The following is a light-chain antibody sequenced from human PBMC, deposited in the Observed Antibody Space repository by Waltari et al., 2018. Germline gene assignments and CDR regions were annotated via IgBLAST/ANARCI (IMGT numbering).Light chain of an antibody. J-gene: IGLJ1*01. CDR1: KIGSKN. V-gene: IGLV3-21*02. Sequence: SYELTQPPSVSVDPGQTARITCDGDKIGSKNGHWYQHKPGQAPVLVVYDDGDRPSGIPERFSGSNSGNTAALTISRVDAGDEAEYYCQVWDSGSDHYVFGTVTKVTVL. CDR2: DDG. CDR3: QVWDSGSDHYV.